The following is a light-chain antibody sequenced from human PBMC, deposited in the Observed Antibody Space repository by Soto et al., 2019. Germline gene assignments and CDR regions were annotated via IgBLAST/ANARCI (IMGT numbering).Light chain of an antibody. J-gene: IGKJ1*01. V-gene: IGKV1-39*01. CDR2: AAS. Sequence: DIQMTQSPSSLSASVGDRVTITCRASQSISSYLNWYQQKPGKAPKLLIYAASSLQSGVPSRFSGSGSGTDFILTISSLQPEDFATYYCQQSYSILSWTFGQGTKVEI. CDR3: QQSYSILSWT. CDR1: QSISSY.